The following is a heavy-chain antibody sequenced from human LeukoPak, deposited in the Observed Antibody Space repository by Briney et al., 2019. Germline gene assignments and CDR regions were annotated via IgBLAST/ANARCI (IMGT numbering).Heavy chain of an antibody. V-gene: IGHV3-21*01. J-gene: IGHJ4*02. CDR2: ISSSSYI. CDR3: ASNPGYCSGGSCPPPDY. CDR1: GLTFSSYS. D-gene: IGHD2-15*01. Sequence: GGSLRLSCAASGLTFSSYSMNWVRQAPGKGLEWVSSISSSSYIYYADSVKGRFTISRDNAKNSLYLQMNSLRAEDTAVYYCASNPGYCSGGSCPPPDYWGQGTLVTVSS.